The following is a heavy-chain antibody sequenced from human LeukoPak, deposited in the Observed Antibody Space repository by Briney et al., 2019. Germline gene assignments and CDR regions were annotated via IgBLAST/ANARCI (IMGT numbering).Heavy chain of an antibody. Sequence: GESLKISCKGSGYSFTSYWIGWVRQMPGKGLEWMGIIYPGDSDTRYSPSFQGQVTISADKSISTAYLQWSSLKASDTAMYYCARSPSLYYDFWSGYNDYWGQGILVTVSS. CDR2: IYPGDSDT. D-gene: IGHD3-3*01. CDR3: ARSPSLYYDFWSGYNDY. CDR1: GYSFTSYW. J-gene: IGHJ4*02. V-gene: IGHV5-51*01.